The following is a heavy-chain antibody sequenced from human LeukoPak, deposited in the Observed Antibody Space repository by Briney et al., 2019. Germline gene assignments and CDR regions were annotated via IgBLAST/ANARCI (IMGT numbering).Heavy chain of an antibody. Sequence: PGGSLRLSCAASGFNFSTYSMHWVRQAPGKGLEWVAVISYDGSYKDYADSVKGRFTISRDNSKNTLFLQMNSLRTEDTAVYYCARGTRKGDDYGGFFDYWGQGTLVTVSS. CDR3: ARGTRKGDDYGGFFDY. CDR1: GFNFSTYS. CDR2: ISYDGSYK. J-gene: IGHJ4*02. D-gene: IGHD4-23*01. V-gene: IGHV3-30*03.